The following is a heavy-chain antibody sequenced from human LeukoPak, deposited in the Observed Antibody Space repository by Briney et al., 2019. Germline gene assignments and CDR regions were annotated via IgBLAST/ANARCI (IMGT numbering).Heavy chain of an antibody. D-gene: IGHD5-24*01. CDR1: GYSFTRYW. CDR2: IYPGDSDT. Sequence: GESLKISCKGCGYSFTRYWIGWVRQMPGEGLEWMGIIYPGDSDTRYSPSFQGQVTISADKSISTAYLQWSSLKASDTAMYYCARLRRDGYNFVDYWGQGTLVTVSP. CDR3: ARLRRDGYNFVDY. J-gene: IGHJ4*02. V-gene: IGHV5-51*01.